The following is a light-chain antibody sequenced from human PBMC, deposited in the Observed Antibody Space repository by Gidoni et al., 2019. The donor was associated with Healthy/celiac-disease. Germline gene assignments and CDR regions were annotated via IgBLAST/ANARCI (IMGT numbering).Light chain of an antibody. J-gene: IGKJ4*01. CDR3: QQYDNLLLT. CDR2: DAS. V-gene: IGKV1-33*01. CDR1: QDISNY. Sequence: DIQMTQSPSSLSASVGDRVTITCQASQDISNYLNWYQQKPGKAPKLLIYDASNLETGVPSRFSGSGSGTYFTFTIISLQPEDIATYYSQQYDNLLLTFGGGTKVEIK.